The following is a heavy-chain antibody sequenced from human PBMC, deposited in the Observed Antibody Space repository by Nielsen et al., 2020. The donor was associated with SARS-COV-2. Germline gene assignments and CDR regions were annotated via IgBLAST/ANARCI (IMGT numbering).Heavy chain of an antibody. V-gene: IGHV3-30*03. CDR1: GFTFRNYD. D-gene: IGHD3-10*01. J-gene: IGHJ4*02. CDR2: ISYDGTNK. Sequence: GGSLRLSCAASGFTFRNYDMHWVRQAPGKGLEWVTLISYDGTNKYYADSVKGRFTISRDNSKNTLFLQMGSLRAEDTAVYYCGCLGSGSYYPIDYWGQGTLVTVSS. CDR3: GCLGSGSYYPIDY.